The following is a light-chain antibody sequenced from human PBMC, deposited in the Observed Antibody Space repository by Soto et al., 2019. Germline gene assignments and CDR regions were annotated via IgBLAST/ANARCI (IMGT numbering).Light chain of an antibody. V-gene: IGKV3-20*01. CDR2: GSF. CDR1: QSLSSSY. J-gene: IGKJ5*01. Sequence: EIVLTQSPGTLSLSPGERATLSCRAGQSLSSSYLAWYQQKSGQAPRLLIYGSFSRATGIPDRFSGSGSGTDFTLTISRLEPEDFAVYYCQQYGSLITFGQGTRLGIK. CDR3: QQYGSLIT.